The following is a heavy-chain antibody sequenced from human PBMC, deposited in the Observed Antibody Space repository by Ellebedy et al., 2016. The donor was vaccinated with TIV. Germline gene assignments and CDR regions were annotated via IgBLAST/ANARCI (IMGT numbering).Heavy chain of an antibody. D-gene: IGHD3-10*01. Sequence: PGGSLRLSCGVSGFTFTTYAMTWVRQVPGKGLEWVSAISGTGYNTYYADFVKGRFTISRDNSKDTLYLQMNSLTAEDTAIYYCAKTSSGSYYRVYFDYWGQGTLVTVSS. CDR1: GFTFTTYA. CDR3: AKTSSGSYYRVYFDY. V-gene: IGHV3-23*01. CDR2: ISGTGYNT. J-gene: IGHJ4*02.